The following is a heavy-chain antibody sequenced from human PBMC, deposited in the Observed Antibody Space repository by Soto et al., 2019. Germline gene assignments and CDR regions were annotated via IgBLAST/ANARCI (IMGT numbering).Heavy chain of an antibody. CDR3: ARDPSGGDYYMDV. V-gene: IGHV3-21*01. CDR1: GFTFSSYS. Sequence: GGSLRLSCAASGFTFSSYSMNWVRQAPGKGLEWVSSISSSSSYIYYADSVKGRFTISRDNAKNSLYLQMNSLRAEDTAVYYCARDPSGGDYYMDVWGKGTTVTVSS. CDR2: ISSSSSYI. J-gene: IGHJ6*03. D-gene: IGHD3-10*01.